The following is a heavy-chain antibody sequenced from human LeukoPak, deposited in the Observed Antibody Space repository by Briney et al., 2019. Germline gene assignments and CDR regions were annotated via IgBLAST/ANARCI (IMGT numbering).Heavy chain of an antibody. D-gene: IGHD3-3*01. CDR3: ARDTTYDFWSGYYGRWFDP. Sequence: SETLSHTCTVSGGSISSHYWSWIRQPPGKGLEWIGYIYYSGSTNYNPSLKSRVTISVDTSKNQFSLKLSSVTAADTAVYYCARDTTYDFWSGYYGRWFDPWGQGTLVTVSS. CDR2: IYYSGST. CDR1: GGSISSHY. V-gene: IGHV4-59*11. J-gene: IGHJ5*02.